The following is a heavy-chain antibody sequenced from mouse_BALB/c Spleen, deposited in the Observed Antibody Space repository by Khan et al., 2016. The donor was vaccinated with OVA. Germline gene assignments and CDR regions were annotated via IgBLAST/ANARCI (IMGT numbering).Heavy chain of an antibody. D-gene: IGHD2-13*01. V-gene: IGHV1-80*01. CDR2: SYPGNGDT. Sequence: QVQLKQSGAELVRPGSSVKISCKASGYSFSRSWMNWVKQRPGQGLEWIGQSYPGNGDTNYNEKFKGKVTLTADKSSSTAYMQPNSLTSEDAAVYFCARWGGEGFTYWGHGTLVTVSA. CDR3: ARWGGEGFTY. J-gene: IGHJ3*01. CDR1: GYSFSRSW.